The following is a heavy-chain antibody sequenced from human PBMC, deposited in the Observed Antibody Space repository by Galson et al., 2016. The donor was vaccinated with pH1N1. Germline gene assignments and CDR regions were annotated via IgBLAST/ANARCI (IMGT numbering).Heavy chain of an antibody. CDR2: ISGTGDNT. CDR3: ANVDRDDYGDYALDY. J-gene: IGHJ4*02. D-gene: IGHD4-17*01. Sequence: SLRLSCAASGFTFTNYAMTWVRRAPGKGLEWVSDISGTGDNTRYADSVKGRFTISRDNSRNTLFLQMNSLRPEDTAVYYCANVDRDDYGDYALDYWGQGTLVTVSS. CDR1: GFTFTNYA. V-gene: IGHV3-23*01.